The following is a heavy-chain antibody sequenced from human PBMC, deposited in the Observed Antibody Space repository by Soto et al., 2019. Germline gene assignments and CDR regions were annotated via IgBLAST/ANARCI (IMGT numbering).Heavy chain of an antibody. CDR1: GGTFSSYA. CDR3: ARDRMPIRTFDP. D-gene: IGHD2-15*01. J-gene: IGHJ5*02. Sequence: SVKVSCKASGGTFSSYAISWVRQAPGQGLEWMGGIIPIFGTANYAQKFQGRVTITADKSTSTAYMELSSLRSEDTAVYYCARDRMPIRTFDPWGQGTLVTVSS. CDR2: IIPIFGTA. V-gene: IGHV1-69*06.